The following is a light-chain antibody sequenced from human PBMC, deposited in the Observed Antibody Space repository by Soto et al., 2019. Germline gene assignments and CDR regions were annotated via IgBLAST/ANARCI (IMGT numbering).Light chain of an antibody. J-gene: IGLJ2*01. V-gene: IGLV1-40*01. Sequence: QSVLTQPPSVSGAPGQRVTISCTGSSSNIGAGYDVHWYQQLPGTAPKLLIYGNSNRSSGVPDRFSGSKSGTSASLAITGLQAEDEADYYCQSYDSSLSGVVFGGGTKLTFL. CDR3: QSYDSSLSGVV. CDR1: SSNIGAGYD. CDR2: GNS.